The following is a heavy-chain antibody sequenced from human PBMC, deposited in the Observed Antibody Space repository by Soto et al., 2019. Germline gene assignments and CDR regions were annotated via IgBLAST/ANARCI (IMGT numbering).Heavy chain of an antibody. CDR1: GYTFTSYD. CDR3: ARVRSRLDYYYYGMDV. Sequence: ASVKVSCKASGYTFTSYDINWVRQATGRGLEWMGWMNPNSGNTGYAQKFQGRVTMTRNTSISTAYMELSSLRSEDTAVYYCARVRSRLDYYYYGMDVWGQGTTVTVSS. V-gene: IGHV1-8*01. J-gene: IGHJ6*02. CDR2: MNPNSGNT. D-gene: IGHD2-2*03.